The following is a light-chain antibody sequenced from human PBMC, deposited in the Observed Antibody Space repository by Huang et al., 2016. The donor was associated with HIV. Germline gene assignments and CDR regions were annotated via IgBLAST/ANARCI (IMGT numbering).Light chain of an antibody. Sequence: EIVLTQSPATLSLSPVERATLSCRASQSISRYLAWYQQKPGQAPRLLIYDAFNRVTGIPARFSGSGAGTDFTLTISSLEPEDFAVYYCQQRSNWPKTFGKGTKVEIK. CDR1: QSISRY. V-gene: IGKV3-11*01. CDR3: QQRSNWPKT. J-gene: IGKJ1*01. CDR2: DAF.